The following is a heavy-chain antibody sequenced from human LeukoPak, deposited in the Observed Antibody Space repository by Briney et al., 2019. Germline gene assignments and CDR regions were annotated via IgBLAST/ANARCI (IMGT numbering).Heavy chain of an antibody. CDR3: ASPIAARPDYYYYGMDV. V-gene: IGHV1-69*13. CDR2: IIPIFGTA. Sequence: ASVKVSCKASGGTFSSCAISWVRQAPGQGLEWMGGIIPIFGTANYAQKFQGRVTITADESTSTAYMELSSLRSEDTAVYYCASPIAARPDYYYYGMDVWGQGTTVTVSS. CDR1: GGTFSSCA. D-gene: IGHD6-6*01. J-gene: IGHJ6*02.